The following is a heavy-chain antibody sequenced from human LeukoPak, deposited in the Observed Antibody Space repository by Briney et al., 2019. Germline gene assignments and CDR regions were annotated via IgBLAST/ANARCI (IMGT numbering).Heavy chain of an antibody. V-gene: IGHV3-74*01. CDR2: ISPDGSST. CDR3: ARLQGITPQPMTEGFDI. D-gene: IGHD3-16*01. CDR1: GFSFSSSW. Sequence: GGSLRLSCAASGFSFSSSWMLWVRQTPGKGLVWLSRISPDGSSTSYADSVKGRFTESRDIARNTLSLQMNSLRAEDSAVYYCARLQGITPQPMTEGFDIWGQGTMVTVSS. J-gene: IGHJ3*02.